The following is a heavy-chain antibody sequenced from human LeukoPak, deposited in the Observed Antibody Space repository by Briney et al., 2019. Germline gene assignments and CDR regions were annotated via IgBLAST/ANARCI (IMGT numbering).Heavy chain of an antibody. V-gene: IGHV3-30-3*01. J-gene: IGHJ3*02. CDR2: ISYDGSNK. Sequence: GGSLRLSCAASGFTFSSYAMHWVRQAPGKGLEWVAVISYDGSNKYYADSVKGRFTISRDNSNNTLYLQMNSLRADDTAIYYCARRRIVGSTDDAFDIWGQGTMVTLSS. CDR3: ARRRIVGSTDDAFDI. CDR1: GFTFSSYA. D-gene: IGHD1-26*01.